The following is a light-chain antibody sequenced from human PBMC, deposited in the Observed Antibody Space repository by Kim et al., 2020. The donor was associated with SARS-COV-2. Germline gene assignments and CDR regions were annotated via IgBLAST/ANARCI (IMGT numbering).Light chain of an antibody. CDR2: DVS. V-gene: IGLV2-14*03. J-gene: IGLJ1*01. Sequence: GQTITISCTGTSSDVGGYDYVSWYQQHPGKAPKLMIYDVSKRPSGVSNRFSGSKSGNTASLTISGLQAEDEADYCCSSYTDTSTYVFGPGTKVTVL. CDR3: SSYTDTSTYV. CDR1: SSDVGGYDY.